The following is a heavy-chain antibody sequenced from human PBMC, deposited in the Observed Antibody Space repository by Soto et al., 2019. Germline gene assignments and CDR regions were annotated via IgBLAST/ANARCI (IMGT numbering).Heavy chain of an antibody. Sequence: QVQLVESGGGVVQPGRSLRLSCAGSGFTFSNYGLHWVRQAPGKGLEWVAVISYDGSHKYYADSVKGQFTISRDNSNNMLYLQMDSLRAEDTAVYYCANDGAPRYCSRSSCHPAGAYWGQGTLVTVSS. D-gene: IGHD2-15*01. V-gene: IGHV3-30*18. CDR3: ANDGAPRYCSRSSCHPAGAY. CDR1: GFTFSNYG. CDR2: ISYDGSHK. J-gene: IGHJ4*02.